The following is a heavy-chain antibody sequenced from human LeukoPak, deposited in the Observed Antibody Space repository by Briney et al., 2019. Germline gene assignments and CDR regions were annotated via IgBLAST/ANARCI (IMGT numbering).Heavy chain of an antibody. CDR3: AKDRRGDSSGYGY. J-gene: IGHJ4*02. D-gene: IGHD3-22*01. CDR2: IWYDGSNK. Sequence: GRSLRLSCAASGFTFSSYGMHWVRQAPGKGLEWVAVIWYDGSNKYYADSVKGRFTTSRDNSKNTLYLQMNSLRAEDTAVYYCAKDRRGDSSGYGYWGQGTLVTVSS. V-gene: IGHV3-33*06. CDR1: GFTFSSYG.